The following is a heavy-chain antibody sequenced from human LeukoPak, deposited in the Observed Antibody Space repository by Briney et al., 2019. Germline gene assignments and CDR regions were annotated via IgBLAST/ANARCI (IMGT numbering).Heavy chain of an antibody. Sequence: PSVTVSCKASGYSFTTHGISWVRQAPGQGREWMGWISAYNGNTIYEQKFQGRVTLTTDTPTSPAYMELRSVRSDDTAVYYCARDSGAMVPGGDTPDPWGQGTLVTVSS. D-gene: IGHD3-10*01. V-gene: IGHV1-18*04. CDR3: ARDSGAMVPGGDTPDP. CDR2: ISAYNGNT. CDR1: GYSFTTHG. J-gene: IGHJ5*02.